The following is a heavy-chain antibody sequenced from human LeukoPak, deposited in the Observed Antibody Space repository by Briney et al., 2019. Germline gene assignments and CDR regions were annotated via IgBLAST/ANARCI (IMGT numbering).Heavy chain of an antibody. Sequence: ASVKVSCKASGYTFTYYYMHWVRQAPGQGLEWMGWIDPNSGGTNFAQKFQGRVAMTRYTSNSTVYMELCSLRSDDTAVYYCARARWHLPPYFDSWGQGTLVTVSS. CDR3: ARARWHLPPYFDS. V-gene: IGHV1-2*02. J-gene: IGHJ4*02. D-gene: IGHD5-24*01. CDR2: IDPNSGGT. CDR1: GYTFTYYY.